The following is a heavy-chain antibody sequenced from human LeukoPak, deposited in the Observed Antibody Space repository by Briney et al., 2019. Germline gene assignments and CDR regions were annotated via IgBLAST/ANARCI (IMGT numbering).Heavy chain of an antibody. CDR3: ARGSRRYSGSPPEY. CDR1: GGTFSSYA. Sequence: SVKVSCKASGGTFSSYAISWVRQAPGQGLEWMGRIIPILGIANYAQKFQGRVTITADKSTSTAYMELSSLRSEDTAVYYCARGSRRYSGSPPEYWGQGTLVTVSS. V-gene: IGHV1-69*04. D-gene: IGHD1-26*01. CDR2: IIPILGIA. J-gene: IGHJ4*02.